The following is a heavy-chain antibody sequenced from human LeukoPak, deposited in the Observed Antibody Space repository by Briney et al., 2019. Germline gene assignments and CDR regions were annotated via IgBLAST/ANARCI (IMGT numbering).Heavy chain of an antibody. V-gene: IGHV4-39*07. CDR1: GGSINNYNYY. J-gene: IGHJ4*02. Sequence: SETLSLTCTVSGGSINNYNYYWGWIRQPPGKGLEWIGSIYHSGSTYYNPSLKSRVTISVDTSKNQFSLKLSSVTAADTAVYYCARDGGHYDILKGSVDYWGQGTLVTVSP. D-gene: IGHD3-9*01. CDR2: IYHSGST. CDR3: ARDGGHYDILKGSVDY.